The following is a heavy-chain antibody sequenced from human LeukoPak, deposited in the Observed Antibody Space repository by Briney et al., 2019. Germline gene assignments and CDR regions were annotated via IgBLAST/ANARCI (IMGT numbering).Heavy chain of an antibody. V-gene: IGHV4-39*01. J-gene: IGHJ4*02. CDR3: ARVSLVRGAPDYYFDY. Sequence: SETLSLTCTVSGGSISSSSYYWGWIRQPPGKGLEWIGSIYYSGSTYYNPSLKSRVTISVDTSKNQFSLKLSSVTAADSAVYYCARVSLVRGAPDYYFDYWGQGTLVTVSS. CDR1: GGSISSSSYY. CDR2: IYYSGST. D-gene: IGHD3-10*01.